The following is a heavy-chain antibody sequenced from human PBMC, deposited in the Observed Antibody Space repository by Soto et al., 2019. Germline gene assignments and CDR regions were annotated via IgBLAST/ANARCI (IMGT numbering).Heavy chain of an antibody. CDR3: AAFATISWPAFDI. CDR2: IVVGSGNT. Sequence: ASVKVSCKASGFTFTSSAMQWVRQARGQRLEWIGWIVVGSGNTNYAQKFQERVTITRDMSTSTAYMELSSLRSEDTAVYYCAAFATISWPAFDIWGQGTMVTVSS. J-gene: IGHJ3*02. V-gene: IGHV1-58*02. D-gene: IGHD3-3*01. CDR1: GFTFTSSA.